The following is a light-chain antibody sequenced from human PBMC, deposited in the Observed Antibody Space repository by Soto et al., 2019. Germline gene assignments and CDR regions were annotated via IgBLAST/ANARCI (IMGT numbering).Light chain of an antibody. J-gene: IGKJ5*01. Sequence: DIQMTQSPSSLSASVGDGVTITCQASQNINNYLNWHQQKPGRAHTLLIYDASNLEAGVPSRFRGSGSGTDFTFTISRLQPEDIATYYCQQYENLPTLGQGTRLEIK. V-gene: IGKV1-33*01. CDR3: QQYENLPT. CDR2: DAS. CDR1: QNINNY.